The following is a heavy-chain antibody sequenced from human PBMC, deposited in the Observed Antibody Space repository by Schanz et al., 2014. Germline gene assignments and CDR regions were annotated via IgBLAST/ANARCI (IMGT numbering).Heavy chain of an antibody. CDR2: ISGSGGST. V-gene: IGHV3-23*01. CDR1: GFTFSTYA. D-gene: IGHD6-13*01. J-gene: IGHJ4*01. CDR3: AREQIMAAAGLVDY. Sequence: EVQLLDSGGGLVQPGGSLRLSCAASGFTFSTYAMSWVRQAPGKGLEWVSAISGSGGSTYYADSVKGRFTISRDNAKNSLYLQMNSLRAEDTAVYYCAREQIMAAAGLVDYWGHGTLXTVSS.